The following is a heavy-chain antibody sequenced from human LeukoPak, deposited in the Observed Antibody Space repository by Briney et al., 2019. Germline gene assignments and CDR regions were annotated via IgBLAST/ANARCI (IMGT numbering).Heavy chain of an antibody. Sequence: PSETLSLTCTVSGDSISSYYWSWIRQPPGKGLEWIGYIYYSGSTNYNPSLKSRVTISVDTSKNQFSLKLSSATAADTAVYYCARMDEGSFDCWGQGTLVTVSS. V-gene: IGHV4-59*08. D-gene: IGHD2-2*03. CDR3: ARMDEGSFDC. CDR2: IYYSGST. CDR1: GDSISSYY. J-gene: IGHJ4*02.